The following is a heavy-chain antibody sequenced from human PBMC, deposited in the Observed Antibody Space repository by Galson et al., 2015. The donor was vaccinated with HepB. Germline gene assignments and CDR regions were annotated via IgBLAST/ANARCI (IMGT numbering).Heavy chain of an antibody. CDR3: ARVPYRGAAANNYFDY. CDR2: ISYDGSNK. V-gene: IGHV3-30-3*01. CDR1: GFTFSSYA. Sequence: SLRLSCAASGFTFSSYAMHWVRQAPGKGLEWVAVISYDGSNKYYADSVKGRFTISRDNSKNTLYLQMNSLRAEDTAVYNCARVPYRGAAANNYFDYWGQGTLVTVSS. D-gene: IGHD6-13*01. J-gene: IGHJ4*02.